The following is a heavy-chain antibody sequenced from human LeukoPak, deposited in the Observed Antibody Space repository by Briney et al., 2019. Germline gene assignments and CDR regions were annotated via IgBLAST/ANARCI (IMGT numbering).Heavy chain of an antibody. V-gene: IGHV4-34*01. J-gene: IGHJ5*02. Sequence: PSETLSLTCAVYGASFSGYYWSWIRQPPGKGLEWIGEINHSGSTNYNPSLKSRVTISVDTSKNQFSLKLSSVTAADTAVYYCARLISVADYLCWFDPWGQGTLVTVSS. CDR1: GASFSGYY. CDR3: ARLISVADYLCWFDP. D-gene: IGHD6-19*01. CDR2: INHSGST.